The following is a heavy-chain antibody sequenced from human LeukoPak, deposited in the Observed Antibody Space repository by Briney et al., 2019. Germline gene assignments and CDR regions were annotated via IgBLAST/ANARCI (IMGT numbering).Heavy chain of an antibody. CDR2: LYPSGST. D-gene: IGHD2-2*01. CDR1: GVSIGSYH. J-gene: IGHJ4*02. Sequence: SETLSLTCAVSGVSIGSYHWSWIRQPAGKGLEWIGRLYPSGSTSYNPSLKSRVTMSGDTSKNHFSLKLRSVTAADTAVYYCARAYCSSTTCRKVEVYDFWGQGILVTVSS. CDR3: ARAYCSSTTCRKVEVYDF. V-gene: IGHV4-4*07.